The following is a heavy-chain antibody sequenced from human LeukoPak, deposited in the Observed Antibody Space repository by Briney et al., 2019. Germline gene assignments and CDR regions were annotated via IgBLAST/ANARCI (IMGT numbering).Heavy chain of an antibody. Sequence: ASVKVSCKASGYTFTSYDINWVRQATGQGLGWMGWMNPNSGNTGYAQKFQGRVIMTRNTSISTAYMELSSLRSEDTAVYYCARTISSWVTASDYWGQGTLVTVSS. CDR2: MNPNSGNT. J-gene: IGHJ4*02. V-gene: IGHV1-8*01. D-gene: IGHD2-21*02. CDR3: ARTISSWVTASDY. CDR1: GYTFTSYD.